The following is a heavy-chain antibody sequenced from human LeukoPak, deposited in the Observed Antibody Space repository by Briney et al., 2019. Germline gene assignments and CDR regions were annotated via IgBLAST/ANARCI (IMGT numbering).Heavy chain of an antibody. V-gene: IGHV3-43*02. Sequence: GGSLRLSCAASGFTFDDYAMHWVRQAPGKGLEWVSLISGDGGSTYYADSVKGRFTISRDNSKNSLYLQMNSLRTEDTALYYCAKHYSSGWYNASDIWGQGTMVTVSS. CDR3: AKHYSSGWYNASDI. J-gene: IGHJ3*02. D-gene: IGHD6-19*01. CDR1: GFTFDDYA. CDR2: ISGDGGST.